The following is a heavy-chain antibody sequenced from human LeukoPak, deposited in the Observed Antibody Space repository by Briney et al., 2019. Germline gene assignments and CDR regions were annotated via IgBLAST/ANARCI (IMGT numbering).Heavy chain of an antibody. J-gene: IGHJ4*02. CDR2: ISSNGGST. CDR3: ARVGCSSTSCAVDY. CDR1: GFTFSSYA. D-gene: IGHD2-2*01. V-gene: IGHV3-64*01. Sequence: GGSLRLSCAASGFTFSSYAMHWVRQAPGKGLEYVSAISSNGGSTYYANSVKGRFTISRDNSKNTLYLQMGSLRAEDMAVYYCARVGCSSTSCAVDYWGQRTLVTVSS.